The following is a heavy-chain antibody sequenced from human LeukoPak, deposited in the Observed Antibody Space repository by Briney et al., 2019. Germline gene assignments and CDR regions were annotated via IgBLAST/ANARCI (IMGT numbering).Heavy chain of an antibody. CDR1: GNSLNELS. CDR3: ATISPFGANYYYFDH. V-gene: IGHV1-24*01. J-gene: IGHJ4*02. Sequence: PESSVNVSCKLSGNSLNELSIHWVRQAPGKGLDWMGCFHPEEGEIVYSQSFQGRVTVTEDRSTNTAYLQLSSLRSEDAAVYYCATISPFGANYYYFDHWGQGTLVTVSS. D-gene: IGHD3-10*01. CDR2: FHPEEGEI.